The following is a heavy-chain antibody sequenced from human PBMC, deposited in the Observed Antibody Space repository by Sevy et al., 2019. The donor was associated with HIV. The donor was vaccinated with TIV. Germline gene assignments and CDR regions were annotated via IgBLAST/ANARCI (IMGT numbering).Heavy chain of an antibody. CDR1: GGSISSNSYY. D-gene: IGHD4-17*01. CDR2: IYYSGTT. J-gene: IGHJ5*02. V-gene: IGHV4-39*01. CDR3: ARLNYGDYSNYFDP. Sequence: SETLCLTCTVSGGSISSNSYYWVWIRQPPGKGLEWIGSIYYSGTTYYNPSLKSRVTISIDTSKTQFSLKLSSVTAADTAIFYCARLNYGDYSNYFDPWGQGSLVTVSS.